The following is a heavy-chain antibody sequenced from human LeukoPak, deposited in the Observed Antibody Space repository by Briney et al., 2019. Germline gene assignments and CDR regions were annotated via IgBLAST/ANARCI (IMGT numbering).Heavy chain of an antibody. J-gene: IGHJ6*02. Sequence: SETLSLTCTVSGGSISSYYWSWIRQPPGKGLEWIGSIYYSGSTYYNPSLKSRVTISVDTSKNQFSLKLSSVTAADTAVYYCARVPDYYYYGMDVWGQGTTVTVSS. CDR1: GGSISSYY. CDR2: IYYSGST. V-gene: IGHV4-59*05. D-gene: IGHD2-2*01. CDR3: ARVPDYYYYGMDV.